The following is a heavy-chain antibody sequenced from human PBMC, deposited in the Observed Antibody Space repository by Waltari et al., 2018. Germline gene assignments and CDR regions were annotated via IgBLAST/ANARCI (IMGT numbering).Heavy chain of an antibody. D-gene: IGHD3-22*01. CDR2: IYHSGST. CDR3: ARQSYYDESGHD. Sequence: QVQLQESGPGLVKPSGTLSLTCVVYGGSISSGNWWSWVRQPPGKGLEGIGEIYHSGSTNYNPSLNSRVTISVDTSKNQFSLKLTSVTAADTAMYFCARQSYYDESGHDWGQGTLVTVSS. CDR1: GGSISSGNW. J-gene: IGHJ4*02. V-gene: IGHV4-4*02.